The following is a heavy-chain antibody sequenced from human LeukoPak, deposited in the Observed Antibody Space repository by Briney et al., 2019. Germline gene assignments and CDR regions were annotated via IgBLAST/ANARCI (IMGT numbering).Heavy chain of an antibody. J-gene: IGHJ4*02. CDR3: ARVSYSGSYSDY. Sequence: ASVKVSCKASGYTFAGYYMHWVRQAPGQGLEWMGWINPNSGGTNYAQKFQGRVTMTRDTSISTAYMELSRLRPDDTAVYYCARVSYSGSYSDYWGQGTLVTVSS. V-gene: IGHV1-2*02. D-gene: IGHD1-26*01. CDR2: INPNSGGT. CDR1: GYTFAGYY.